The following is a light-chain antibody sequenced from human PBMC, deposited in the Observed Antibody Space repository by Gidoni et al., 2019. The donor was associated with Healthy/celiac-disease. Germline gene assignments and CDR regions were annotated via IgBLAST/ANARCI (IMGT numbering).Light chain of an antibody. CDR1: SLRSYY. CDR2: GKN. V-gene: IGLV3-19*01. CDR3: NSRDSSGNHYV. J-gene: IGLJ1*01. Sequence: SSELTQAPAVSVALGQTLRITCQGDSLRSYYASWYQQKPGQAPVLVIYGKNNRPSGIPDRFSGSSSGNTASLTITGAQAEDEADYYCNSRDSSGNHYVFGTGTKVTVL.